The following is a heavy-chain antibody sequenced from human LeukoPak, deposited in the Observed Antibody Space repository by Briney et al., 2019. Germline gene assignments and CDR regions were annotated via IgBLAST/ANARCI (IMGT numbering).Heavy chain of an antibody. D-gene: IGHD3-22*01. CDR2: IYYTGST. CDR1: GGSMSGYY. Sequence: SETLSLTCTVSGGSMSGYYWSWIRQPPGKGLEWIGYIYYTGSTNSNPSLKSRVTISVDTSKNQFALKLSSVTAADTAVYYCARGLTGYYYDSSGYSLAFDYWGQGTLVTVSS. CDR3: ARGLTGYYYDSSGYSLAFDY. V-gene: IGHV4-59*01. J-gene: IGHJ4*02.